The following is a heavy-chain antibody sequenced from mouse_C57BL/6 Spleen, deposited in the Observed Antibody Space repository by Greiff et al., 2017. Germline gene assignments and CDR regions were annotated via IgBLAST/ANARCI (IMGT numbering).Heavy chain of an antibody. J-gene: IGHJ3*01. Sequence: QVQLQQPGAELVRPGSSVKLSCKASGYTFTSYWMHWVKQRPIQGLEWIGNIDPSDSETHYNQKFKDKATLTVDKSSSTAYMQLSSLTSEDSAVYYCARLNPGGTWFAYWGQGTLVTVSA. CDR1: GYTFTSYW. D-gene: IGHD6-1*01. CDR2: IDPSDSET. CDR3: ARLNPGGTWFAY. V-gene: IGHV1-52*01.